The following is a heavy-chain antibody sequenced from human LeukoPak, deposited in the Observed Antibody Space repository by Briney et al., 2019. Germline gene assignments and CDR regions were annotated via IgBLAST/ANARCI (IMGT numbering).Heavy chain of an antibody. J-gene: IGHJ5*02. Sequence: ASVKVSCKASGYTFTSYYMHWVRQAPGQGLEWMGWINPNSGGTNYAQKFQGRVTMTRDTSISTAYMELSRLRSDDTAVYYCARVVVTMIVVVTGFDPWGQGTLVTVSS. CDR3: ARVVVTMIVVVTGFDP. CDR1: GYTFTSYY. D-gene: IGHD3-22*01. CDR2: INPNSGGT. V-gene: IGHV1-2*02.